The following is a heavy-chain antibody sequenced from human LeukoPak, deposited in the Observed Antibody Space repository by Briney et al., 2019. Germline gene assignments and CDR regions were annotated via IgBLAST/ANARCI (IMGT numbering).Heavy chain of an antibody. CDR3: ARDLHGGYYTDY. V-gene: IGHV3-30*02. Sequence: PGGSLRLSCAASGFTFNNFGMHWVRQAPGKGLGWVAFMGYEGIHKYYADSVKGRFTISKDNSKATLYLQMNSLRPKDKAVQYCARDLHGGYYTDYGGQGSLVTVSS. D-gene: IGHD4-23*01. J-gene: IGHJ4*02. CDR2: MGYEGIHK. CDR1: GFTFNNFG.